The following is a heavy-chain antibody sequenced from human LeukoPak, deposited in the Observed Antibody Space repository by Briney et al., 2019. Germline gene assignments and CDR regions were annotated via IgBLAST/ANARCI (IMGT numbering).Heavy chain of an antibody. J-gene: IGHJ4*02. D-gene: IGHD5-24*01. CDR1: GFTFSSYA. V-gene: IGHV3-23*01. CDR3: AKDERGGYNPGYYFDY. Sequence: GGSLRLSCAASGFTFSSYAMSWVRQAPGKGLEWVSAISGSGGSTYYADSVKGRFTISRDNSKNTLYLQMNSLRAEDTAVYYCAKDERGGYNPGYYFDYWGQGTLVTVSS. CDR2: ISGSGGST.